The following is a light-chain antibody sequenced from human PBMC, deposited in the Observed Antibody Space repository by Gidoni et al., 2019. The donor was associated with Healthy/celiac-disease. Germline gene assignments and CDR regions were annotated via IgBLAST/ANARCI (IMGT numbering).Light chain of an antibody. CDR3: QQYGSSPLT. CDR2: GAS. J-gene: IGKJ4*01. CDR1: QSVSSSY. V-gene: IGKV3-20*01. Sequence: EIVWKQSPGTRSLSPGERATLSGRASQSVSSSYLAWYQQKPGQAPSLLIYGASSRATGIPDRFSGSGSGTDFTLTISRLEPEDFAVYYCQQYGSSPLTFGGGTKVEIK.